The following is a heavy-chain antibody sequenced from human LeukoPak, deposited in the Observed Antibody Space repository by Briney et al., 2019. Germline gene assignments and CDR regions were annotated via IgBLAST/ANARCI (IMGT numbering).Heavy chain of an antibody. J-gene: IGHJ4*02. V-gene: IGHV3-23*01. CDR2: ISNSGYT. CDR1: GFTFIDYA. Sequence: PGGSLRLSCATSGFTFIDYAMSWVRQAPGKGLEWVSSISNSGYTYYAVSVKGRFTVSRDSSNNTVYLQMNSLRAEDTAMHYCAKDIRAVGTSVFEYWGQGTLVSVSS. CDR3: AKDIRAVGTSVFEY. D-gene: IGHD3-10*01.